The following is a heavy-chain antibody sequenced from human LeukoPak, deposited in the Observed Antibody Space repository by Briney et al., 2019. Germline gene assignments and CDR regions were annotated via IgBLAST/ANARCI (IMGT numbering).Heavy chain of an antibody. CDR3: ARGPGYHYDGSDFRKAFHI. J-gene: IGHJ3*02. CDR2: IYYTGRT. CDR1: GGSITYSSYY. D-gene: IGHD3-22*01. V-gene: IGHV4-39*01. Sequence: SETLSLTCTVSGGSITYSSYYWGWIRQPPGKGLEWIGSIYYTGRTYSNPSLNSRVTISVDTSKKQFSLKLRSVTAADTAKYYCARGPGYHYDGSDFRKAFHIWGQGTMVTVSS.